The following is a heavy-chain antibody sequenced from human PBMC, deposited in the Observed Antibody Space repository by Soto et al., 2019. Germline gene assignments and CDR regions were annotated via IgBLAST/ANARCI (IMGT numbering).Heavy chain of an antibody. CDR2: ISAYNGNT. CDR3: ARAERYQLLSY. V-gene: IGHV1-18*01. Sequence: GASGKVSCEAFGYTLTNYCISWGRQAPGKGLEWMGWISAYNGNTNYAQKLQCRVTMTTDTSTSTAYMELRSLRSDDTAVYYCARAERYQLLSYWGQGTLVTVSS. D-gene: IGHD2-2*01. CDR1: GYTLTNYC. J-gene: IGHJ4*02.